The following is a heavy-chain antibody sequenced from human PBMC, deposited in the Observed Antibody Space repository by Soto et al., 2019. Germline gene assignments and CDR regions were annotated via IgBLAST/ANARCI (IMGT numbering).Heavy chain of an antibody. Sequence: QVQLVQSGAEVKKPGSSVKVSCKASGGTFSSYAISWVRQAPGQGLEWMGGIIPIFGTANYAQKFQGRVTITADESTSTAYMELSSLRSEDTAVYYCARDRGGIAVAGTLYYYGMDVWGQGTTVTVSS. J-gene: IGHJ6*02. CDR1: GGTFSSYA. D-gene: IGHD6-19*01. CDR3: ARDRGGIAVAGTLYYYGMDV. V-gene: IGHV1-69*01. CDR2: IIPIFGTA.